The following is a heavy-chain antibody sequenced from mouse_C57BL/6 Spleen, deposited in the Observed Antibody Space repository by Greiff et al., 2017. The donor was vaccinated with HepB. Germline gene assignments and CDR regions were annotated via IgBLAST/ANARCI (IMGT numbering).Heavy chain of an antibody. V-gene: IGHV1-26*01. D-gene: IGHD1-1*01. J-gene: IGHJ4*01. Sequence: EVQLQQSGPELVKPGASVKISCKASGYTFTDYYMNWVKQSHGKSLEWIGDINPNNGGTSYNQKFKGKATLTVDKSSSTAYMELRSLTSEDSAVYYCARGTTVSYAMDDWGQGTSVTVSS. CDR2: INPNNGGT. CDR1: GYTFTDYY. CDR3: ARGTTVSYAMDD.